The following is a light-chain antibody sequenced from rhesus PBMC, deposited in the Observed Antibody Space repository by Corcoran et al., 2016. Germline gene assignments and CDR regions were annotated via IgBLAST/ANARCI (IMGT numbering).Light chain of an antibody. V-gene: IGKV3-10*01. CDR2: GAS. CDR1: QRGSSY. CDR3: YQHSSGYS. J-gene: IGKJ2*01. Sequence: QVILTQSPATLSLSPGERATLSCRASQRGSSYLAWYQQKPGQAPRLLIYGASSRATGIPDRFSGSGSGTDFTLPISSLEPEDVGVYHCYQHSSGYSFGQGTKVEIK.